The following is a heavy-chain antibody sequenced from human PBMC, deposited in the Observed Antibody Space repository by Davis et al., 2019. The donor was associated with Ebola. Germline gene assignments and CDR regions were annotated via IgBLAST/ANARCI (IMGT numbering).Heavy chain of an antibody. CDR1: GGTFSSYA. V-gene: IGHV1-69*10. CDR2: IIPILGTA. D-gene: IGHD4-17*01. J-gene: IGHJ6*02. CDR3: ARYYGDFYYYGMDV. Sequence: SVKVSCKASGGTFSSYAISWVRQAPGQGLEWMGGIIPILGTANYAQKFQGRVTMTRNTSISTAYMELSSLRSEDTAVYYCARYYGDFYYYGMDVWGQGTTVTVSS.